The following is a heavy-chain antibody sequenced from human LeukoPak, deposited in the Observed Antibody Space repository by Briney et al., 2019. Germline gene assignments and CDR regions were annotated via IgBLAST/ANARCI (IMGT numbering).Heavy chain of an antibody. CDR2: ISWNSGSI. V-gene: IGHV3-9*01. CDR3: AKESGWRGFDY. J-gene: IGHJ4*02. Sequence: PGGSLRLSCAASGFTFDDYAMPWVRQAPGKGLEWVSGISWNSGSIGYADSVKGRFTISRDNAKNSLYLQVNSLRAEDTALYYCAKESGWRGFDYWGQGTLVTVSS. D-gene: IGHD6-19*01. CDR1: GFTFDDYA.